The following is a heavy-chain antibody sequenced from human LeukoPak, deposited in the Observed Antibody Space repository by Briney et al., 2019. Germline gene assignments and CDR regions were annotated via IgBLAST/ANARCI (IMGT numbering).Heavy chain of an antibody. CDR1: GFTFSSYA. V-gene: IGHV3-23*01. J-gene: IGHJ4*02. Sequence: GGSLRLSCAASGFTFSSYAMSWVRQAPGKGLEWVSAISGSGGSIYYADSVKGRFTISRDNSKDTLYLQMNSLRVEDTAVYYCAKGASVWFYFFDYWGQGTLSPSPQ. CDR2: ISGSGGSI. D-gene: IGHD6-19*01. CDR3: AKGASVWFYFFDY.